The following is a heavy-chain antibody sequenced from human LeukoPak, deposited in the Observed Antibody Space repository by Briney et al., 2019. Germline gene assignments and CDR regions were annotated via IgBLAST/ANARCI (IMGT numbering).Heavy chain of an antibody. V-gene: IGHV1-8*01. D-gene: IGHD3-3*01. CDR1: GYTFTSYD. J-gene: IGHJ6*03. Sequence: ASVKVSCKASGYTFTSYDINWVRQATGQGLEWMGWMNPNSGNTGYAQKFQGRVTMTRNTSISTAYMGLSSLRSEDTAVYYCARVGEEYYDFWSGYQHYYYYYYMDVWGKGTTVTVSS. CDR3: ARVGEEYYDFWSGYQHYYYYYYMDV. CDR2: MNPNSGNT.